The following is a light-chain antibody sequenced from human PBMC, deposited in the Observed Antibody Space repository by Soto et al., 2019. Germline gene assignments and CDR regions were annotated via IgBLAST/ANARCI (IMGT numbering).Light chain of an antibody. J-gene: IGKJ2*01. V-gene: IGKV3-20*01. CDR1: KSVSSSS. CDR3: LQFDKPPRYT. Sequence: EIELTQSPGTLSLSPGERATLSCSASKSVSSSSITWYQQKPGQAPRLLIYGASTRATGIPDRFSGSGSGTDVSLTISRLEPEDVAVYYSLQFDKPPRYTFGQGTKVEI. CDR2: GAS.